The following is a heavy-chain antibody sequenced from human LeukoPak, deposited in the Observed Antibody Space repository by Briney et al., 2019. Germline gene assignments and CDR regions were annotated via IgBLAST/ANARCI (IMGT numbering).Heavy chain of an antibody. V-gene: IGHV3-48*03. CDR1: GLTFSNHE. Sequence: GGSLRLSCAASGLTFSNHEMSWLRQAPGKTRKWVSYISSTADNKFYGEFVKGRFNSSRDNVKNSLYLQMNSLRGEETAVYYCARDPRPCGGGPLDYWGQGTLVTVSS. J-gene: IGHJ4*02. CDR3: ARDPRPCGGGPLDY. D-gene: IGHD2-15*01. CDR2: ISSTADNK.